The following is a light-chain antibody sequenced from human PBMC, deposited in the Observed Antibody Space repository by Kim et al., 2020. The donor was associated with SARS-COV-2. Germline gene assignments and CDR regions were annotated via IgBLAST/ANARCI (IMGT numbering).Light chain of an antibody. J-gene: IGLJ2*01. CDR1: SPDVGHYNY. CDR3: SSYAGANNLV. Sequence: GQSVTISCTGTSPDVGHYNYISWYQQLPGKAPKLMIYDVNRRPSGVPDRFSGSKSGNTASLTVSGLQAEDEANYYCSSYAGANNLVFGGGTQLTVL. V-gene: IGLV2-8*01. CDR2: DVN.